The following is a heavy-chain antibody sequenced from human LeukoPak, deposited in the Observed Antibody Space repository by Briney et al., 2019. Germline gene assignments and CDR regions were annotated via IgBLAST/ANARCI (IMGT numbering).Heavy chain of an antibody. J-gene: IGHJ4*02. D-gene: IGHD5-12*01. CDR3: ARDPSNSGYDYLYYFDY. CDR2: INPDNGGT. V-gene: IGHV1-2*02. Sequence: ASVTVSCKASGYTFTGYYMHWVRQAPGQGLEWMGWINPDNGGTNYAQKFQGRVTMTRDMSISTAYMELSRLRSDDTAVYYCARDPSNSGYDYLYYFDYWGQGTLSPSPQ. CDR1: GYTFTGYY.